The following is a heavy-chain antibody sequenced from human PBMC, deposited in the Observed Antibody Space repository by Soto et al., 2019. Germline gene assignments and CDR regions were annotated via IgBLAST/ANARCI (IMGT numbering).Heavy chain of an antibody. D-gene: IGHD3-10*01. Sequence: QVQLQESGPGLVQPSQTLSLTCTVSGGSISSGDYYWTWIRQSPGKGLEWIGYIYSSGTTYYNPSLKSRVAMSVDTSKNQFSRNLESVTAADTALYYCARGHRFGESKNDYWGQGTLVTVSS. J-gene: IGHJ4*02. CDR3: ARGHRFGESKNDY. V-gene: IGHV4-30-4*01. CDR2: IYSSGTT. CDR1: GGSISSGDYY.